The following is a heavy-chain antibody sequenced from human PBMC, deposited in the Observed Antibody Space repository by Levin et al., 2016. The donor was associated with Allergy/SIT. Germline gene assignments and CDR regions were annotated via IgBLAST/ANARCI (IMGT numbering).Heavy chain of an antibody. CDR3: ARQVSVAAGKYNWFDP. J-gene: IGHJ5*02. CDR2: VDYTGSI. CDR1: GGSISSSSYY. V-gene: IGHV4-39*01. D-gene: IGHD6-13*01. Sequence: SETLSLTCTVSGGSISSSSYYWGWIRQPPGKGLEWIGSVDYTGSIYYNPSLKSRVTMSVDTSKNQLSLNLNSVNAAETALYYCARQVSVAAGKYNWFDPWGRGTLVTVSS.